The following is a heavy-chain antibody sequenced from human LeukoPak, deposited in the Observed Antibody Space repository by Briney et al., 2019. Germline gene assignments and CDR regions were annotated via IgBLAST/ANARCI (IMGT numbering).Heavy chain of an antibody. CDR3: AELGITMIGGV. Sequence: GGSLRLSCAASGFTFSCYGMSWVRQAPGKGLEWVSYISSSGSTIYYADSVKGRFTISRDNAKNSLYLQMNSLRAEDTAVYYCAELGITMIGGVWGKGTTVTISS. CDR1: GFTFSCYG. V-gene: IGHV3-48*04. D-gene: IGHD3-10*02. CDR2: ISSSGSTI. J-gene: IGHJ6*04.